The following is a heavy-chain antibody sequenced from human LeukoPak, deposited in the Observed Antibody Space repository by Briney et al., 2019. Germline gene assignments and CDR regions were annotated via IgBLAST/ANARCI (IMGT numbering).Heavy chain of an antibody. CDR2: IRNDGSNK. CDR1: GFTFSSYG. V-gene: IGHV3-30*02. CDR3: ARELGNGDTYANVPLGH. J-gene: IGHJ4*02. Sequence: GGSLRLSCAASGFTFSSYGMHWVRQAPGNGLEWVAFIRNDGSNKYYADSVKGRFTISRDNSKDSLFLQMDSLRVEDTAVYFCARELGNGDTYANVPLGHWGQGTLVTVSS. D-gene: IGHD5-18*01.